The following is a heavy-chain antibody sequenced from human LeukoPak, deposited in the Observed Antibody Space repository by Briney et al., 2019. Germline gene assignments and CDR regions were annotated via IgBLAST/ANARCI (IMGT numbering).Heavy chain of an antibody. CDR1: GFTFSSYS. CDR3: ARAPGYSSSWFFDY. V-gene: IGHV3-21*01. Sequence: GGSLRLSCAASGFTFSSYSMNWVRQAPGKGLEWVSSISSGSSYIYYADSVKGRFTISRDNAKNSLYLQMNSLRAEDTAVYYCARAPGYSSSWFFDYWGQGTLVTVSS. J-gene: IGHJ4*02. CDR2: ISSGSSYI. D-gene: IGHD6-13*01.